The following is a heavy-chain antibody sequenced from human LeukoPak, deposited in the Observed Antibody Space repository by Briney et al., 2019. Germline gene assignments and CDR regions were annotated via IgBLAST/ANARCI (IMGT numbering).Heavy chain of an antibody. CDR3: ARVGSGSYNY. D-gene: IGHD1-26*01. CDR1: GFTFSSYS. Sequence: VQLVESGGGVVQPGRSLRLSCAASGFTFSSYSMNWVRQAPGKGLEWVSSISSSSSYIYYADSVKGRFTIFRDNAKNSLYLQMNSLRAEDTAVYYCARVGSGSYNYWGQGTLVTVSS. J-gene: IGHJ4*02. V-gene: IGHV3-21*01. CDR2: ISSSSSYI.